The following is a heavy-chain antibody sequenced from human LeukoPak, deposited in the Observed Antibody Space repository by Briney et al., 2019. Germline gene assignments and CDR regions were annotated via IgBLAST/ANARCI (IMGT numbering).Heavy chain of an antibody. Sequence: GGSLRLSCAASGFAFSSYAMSWVRQAPGKGLEWVSSISGSSGNTYHADSVKGRFTISRDNSKNTLYLQVNSLRAEDTAVYYCATKGRNYDFWSGSSNFDYWGQGTLVTVSS. CDR1: GFAFSSYA. D-gene: IGHD3-3*01. V-gene: IGHV3-23*01. CDR3: ATKGRNYDFWSGSSNFDY. CDR2: ISGSSGNT. J-gene: IGHJ4*02.